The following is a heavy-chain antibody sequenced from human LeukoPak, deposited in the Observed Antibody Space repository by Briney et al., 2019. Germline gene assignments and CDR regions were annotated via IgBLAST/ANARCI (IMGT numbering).Heavy chain of an antibody. V-gene: IGHV1-46*01. CDR3: ARVARAGIWFGELRPYYYYGMDV. CDR1: GYTFTSYY. Sequence: ASVKVSCKASGYTFTSYYMHWVRQAPGQGLEWMGIINPSGGSTGYAQKFQGRVTMTRDTSTSTVYMELSSLRSEDTAVYYCARVARAGIWFGELRPYYYYGMDVWGQGTTVTVSS. CDR2: INPSGGST. D-gene: IGHD3-10*01. J-gene: IGHJ6*02.